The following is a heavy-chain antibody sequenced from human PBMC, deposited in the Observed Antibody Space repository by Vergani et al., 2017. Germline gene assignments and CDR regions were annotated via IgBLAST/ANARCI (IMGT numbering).Heavy chain of an antibody. CDR3: ASGKYYSDSTSQFRGRYFDV. J-gene: IGHJ2*01. Sequence: QMQLQESGPGLVKASETLSLTCTVSGDSIISRSYYWGWIRQRPGKGLDWVGSIYNSGNGDSSSSLKSRVTISADTSKNQFSLTLTSVTAADTAVYYCASGKYYSDSTSQFRGRYFDVWGRGTLVTVPS. D-gene: IGHD3-16*01. CDR2: IYNSGNG. V-gene: IGHV4-39*01. CDR1: GDSIISRSYY.